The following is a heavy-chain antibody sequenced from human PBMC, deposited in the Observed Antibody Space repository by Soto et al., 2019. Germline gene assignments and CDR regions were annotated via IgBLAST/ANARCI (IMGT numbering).Heavy chain of an antibody. Sequence: ASVKVSCKASGGTFSSYTISWVRQAPGQGLEWMGRIIPILGIANYAQKFQGRVTITADKSTSTAYMELSSLRSEDTAVYYCARDPDYGGNSDYWGQGTLVTVSS. CDR1: GGTFSSYT. CDR2: IIPILGIA. D-gene: IGHD4-17*01. V-gene: IGHV1-69*04. CDR3: ARDPDYGGNSDY. J-gene: IGHJ4*02.